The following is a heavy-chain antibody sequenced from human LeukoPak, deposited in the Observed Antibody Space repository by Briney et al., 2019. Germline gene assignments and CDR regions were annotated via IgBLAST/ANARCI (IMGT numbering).Heavy chain of an antibody. V-gene: IGHV3-23*01. D-gene: IGHD6-19*01. CDR3: AKTSGWYSVTGYYFDY. CDR1: GFTFSSYA. Sequence: PGESLRLSCAASGFTFSSYAMSWVRQAPGKGLEWVSAISGSGGSTYYADSVKGRFTISRDNSKNTLYLQMNSLRAEDTAVYYCAKTSGWYSVTGYYFDYWGQGTLVTVSS. CDR2: ISGSGGST. J-gene: IGHJ4*02.